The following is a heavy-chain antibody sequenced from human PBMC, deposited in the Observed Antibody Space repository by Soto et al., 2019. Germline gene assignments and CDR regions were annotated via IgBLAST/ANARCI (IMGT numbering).Heavy chain of an antibody. CDR3: ARRGYYYASSGYYYVSGAFDI. Sequence: VMRSDKGCGYILSSYWIGSLRQMPGKGLEWMGIIYPGDSDTRYSPSFQCQVTISADKSISTAYLQWSSLKASDTAMYYCARRGYYYASSGYYYVSGAFDIWXQGPLV. CDR2: IYPGDSDT. V-gene: IGHV5-51*01. J-gene: IGHJ3*02. D-gene: IGHD3-22*01. CDR1: GYILSSYW.